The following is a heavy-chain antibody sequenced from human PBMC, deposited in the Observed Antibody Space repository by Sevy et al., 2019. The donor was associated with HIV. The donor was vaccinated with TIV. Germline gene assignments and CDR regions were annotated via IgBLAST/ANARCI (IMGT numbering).Heavy chain of an antibody. D-gene: IGHD6-13*01. CDR1: GFTFSDHY. CDR2: TRNKADRYTT. J-gene: IGHJ4*02. Sequence: GGSLRLSCIASGFTFSDHYMEWVRQAPGKGLEWVGRTRNKADRYTTEYAASVKGRFTISRDESKNSLYVQMNSLKAEDTAVYYCATHAGIAAAGRVSDYWGQGTLVTVSS. V-gene: IGHV3-72*01. CDR3: ATHAGIAAAGRVSDY.